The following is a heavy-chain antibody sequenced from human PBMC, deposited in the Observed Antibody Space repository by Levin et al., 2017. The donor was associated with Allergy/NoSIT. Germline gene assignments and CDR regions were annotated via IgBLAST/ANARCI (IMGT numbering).Heavy chain of an antibody. CDR2: ISSGSSYI. CDR1: GLSFSDYN. Sequence: KPGGSLRLSCVGSGLSFSDYNMNWVRQAPGKGLEWVASISSGSSYIFYADSMKGRFTISRDNAKNSLFLQMNGLTVDDAGVYFWASAREYCVTTTACYIAFDLWDQGTTVAVSS. D-gene: IGHD2-15*01. V-gene: IGHV3-21*06. CDR3: ASAREYCVTTTACYIAFDL. J-gene: IGHJ3*01.